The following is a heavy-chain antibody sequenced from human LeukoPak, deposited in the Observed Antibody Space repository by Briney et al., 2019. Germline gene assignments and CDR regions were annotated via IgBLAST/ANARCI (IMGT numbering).Heavy chain of an antibody. CDR1: GGSISSDY. V-gene: IGHV4-59*01. CDR3: ARAQLLWFGDEKSGFDY. CDR2: IYYSGST. D-gene: IGHD3-10*01. J-gene: IGHJ4*02. Sequence: SETLSLTCTVSGGSISSDYWSWIRQPPGKGLEWIGYIYYSGSTNYNPSLKSRVTISVDSSKDQFSLKLSSVTAADTAVYYCARAQLLWFGDEKSGFDYWGQGTLVTVSS.